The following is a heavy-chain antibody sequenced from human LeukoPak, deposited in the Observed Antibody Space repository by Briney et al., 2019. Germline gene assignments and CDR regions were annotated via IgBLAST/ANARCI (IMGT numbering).Heavy chain of an antibody. Sequence: SQTLSLTCTVSGGSISSGGYYWSWIRQPPGKGLEWIGYIYHSGSTYYNPSLKSRVTISVDRSKNQFSLKLSSVTAADTAVYYCARAPVTTFGGVIGRFDPWGQGTLVTVSS. CDR3: ARAPVTTFGGVIGRFDP. D-gene: IGHD3-16*02. CDR2: IYHSGST. V-gene: IGHV4-30-2*01. J-gene: IGHJ5*02. CDR1: GGSISSGGYY.